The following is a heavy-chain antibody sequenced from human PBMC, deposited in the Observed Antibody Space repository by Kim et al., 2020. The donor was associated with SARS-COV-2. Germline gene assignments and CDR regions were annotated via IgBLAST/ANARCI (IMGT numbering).Heavy chain of an antibody. CDR1: GGSFSCYY. CDR3: ARGRIYGSGTVDY. D-gene: IGHD3-10*01. V-gene: IGHV4-34*01. J-gene: IGHJ4*02. CDR2: INHSGST. Sequence: SETLSLTCAVYGGSFSCYYWSWIRQPPGKGLEWIGEINHSGSTNYNPSLKSRVTISVDTSKNQFSLKLSSVTAADTAVYYCARGRIYGSGTVDYWGQGTLVTVSS.